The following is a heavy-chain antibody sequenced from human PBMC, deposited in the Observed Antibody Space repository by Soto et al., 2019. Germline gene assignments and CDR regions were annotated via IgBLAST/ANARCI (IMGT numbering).Heavy chain of an antibody. D-gene: IGHD2-21*01. J-gene: IGHJ3*02. CDR3: ARGRNCAFDI. CDR2: TYYRSKWYN. Sequence: PSQTLSLTCVISGDSVSSSSVAWNWIRQSPLRGLEWLGRTYYRSKWYNDYAVSVKSRITINPDTSKNQFSLQLSSVTPEDTAVYYCARGRNCAFDIWGQGTMVTVSS. V-gene: IGHV6-1*01. CDR1: GDSVSSSSVA.